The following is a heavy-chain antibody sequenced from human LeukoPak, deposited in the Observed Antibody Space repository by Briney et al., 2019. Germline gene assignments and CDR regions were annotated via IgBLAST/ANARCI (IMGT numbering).Heavy chain of an antibody. CDR3: AKLRYYYDSSGSSDY. J-gene: IGHJ4*02. Sequence: GGSLRLSCAASGFTFSSYGMSWVRQAPGKGLEWVSAISGSGGSTYYADSVKGRFTISRDNSKNTLYLQMNSLRAEDTAVYYCAKLRYYYDSSGSSDYWGQGTLVTVSS. CDR1: GFTFSSYG. CDR2: ISGSGGST. V-gene: IGHV3-23*01. D-gene: IGHD3-22*01.